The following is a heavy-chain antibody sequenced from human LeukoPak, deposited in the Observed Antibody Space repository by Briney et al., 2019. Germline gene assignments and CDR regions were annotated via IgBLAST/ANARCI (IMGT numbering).Heavy chain of an antibody. CDR3: ARRRWFDP. V-gene: IGHV4-59*12. CDR1: GGSISSYY. CDR2: IYYSGST. Sequence: SETLSLTCTVSGGSISSYYWSWIRQPPGKGLEWIGYIYYSGSTNYNPSLKSRVTISVDTSKNQFSLKLSSVTAADTAVYYCARRRWFDPWGQGTLVTVSS. J-gene: IGHJ5*02.